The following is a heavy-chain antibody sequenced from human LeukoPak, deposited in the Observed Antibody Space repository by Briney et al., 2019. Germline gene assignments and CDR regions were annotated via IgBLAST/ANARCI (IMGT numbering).Heavy chain of an antibody. CDR2: ILYDGSNK. J-gene: IGHJ4*02. CDR3: ARGHGSSGWPFDY. V-gene: IGHV3-33*01. Sequence: GGSLRLSCRASGFNFGDYAMSWVRQAPGRGLEWVALILYDGSNKYYADSVKGRFTISRDNSKNTLDLQMNSLRAEDTAVYYCARGHGSSGWPFDYWGQGTLVTVSS. D-gene: IGHD6-19*01. CDR1: GFNFGDYA.